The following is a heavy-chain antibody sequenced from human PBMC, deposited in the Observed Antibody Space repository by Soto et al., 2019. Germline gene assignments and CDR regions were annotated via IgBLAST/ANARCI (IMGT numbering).Heavy chain of an antibody. V-gene: IGHV3-23*01. CDR2: LLRSGSTT. CDR3: AKDAVSGDGIWLLDS. CDR1: GFTFTNYA. J-gene: IGHJ4*02. D-gene: IGHD4-17*01. Sequence: PGGSLRLSCAASGFTFTNYAMTWACKAPGKGLEWVSSLLRSGSTTYYADSVTGRCTITSDISTNSLYLQMDSQRAEDTAVYYCAKDAVSGDGIWLLDSWGQGTGGTVS.